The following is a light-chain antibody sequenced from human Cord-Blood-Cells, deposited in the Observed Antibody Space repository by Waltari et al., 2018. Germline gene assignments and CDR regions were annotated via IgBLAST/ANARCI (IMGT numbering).Light chain of an antibody. CDR2: DVS. J-gene: IGLJ2*01. CDR3: SSYTISSAVV. V-gene: IGLV2-14*01. Sequence: QSALTQPASVSGSPGQSITISCTGTSSDVGGYNYVSWYQQHPGKATKLMIYDVSNRPSGVSNRCSGSKSGHTASLTTSGLQADDEADYYCSSYTISSAVVFGGGAKLTVL. CDR1: SSDVGGYNY.